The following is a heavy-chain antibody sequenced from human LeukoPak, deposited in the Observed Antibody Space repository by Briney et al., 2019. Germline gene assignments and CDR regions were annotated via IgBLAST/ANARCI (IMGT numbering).Heavy chain of an antibody. J-gene: IGHJ4*02. Sequence: GGSLRLSCAASGFTFSNAWMSWVRQAPGKGLEWVGRIKSKADGGTTGFAAPVKGRFTISRDDSKNTLYLQMNSLKSEDTAVYYCTTESGYEGLFDYWGQGTLVTVSS. CDR2: IKSKADGGTT. V-gene: IGHV3-15*01. D-gene: IGHD5-12*01. CDR1: GFTFSNAW. CDR3: TTESGYEGLFDY.